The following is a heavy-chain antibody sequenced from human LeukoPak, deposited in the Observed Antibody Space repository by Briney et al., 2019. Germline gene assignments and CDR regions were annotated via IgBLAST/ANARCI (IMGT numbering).Heavy chain of an antibody. V-gene: IGHV4-59*01. D-gene: IGHD6-6*01. CDR1: GGSISSYY. CDR2: IYYSGST. Sequence: SETLSLTRTLSGGSISSYYWGWIRQPPGKGLEWIGYIYYSGSTNYNPSLKSRVTVSVDTSKNQFSLKLSSVTAADTAVYYCARVDPDSSSTLEVFDYWGQGTLVTVSS. CDR3: ARVDPDSSSTLEVFDY. J-gene: IGHJ4*02.